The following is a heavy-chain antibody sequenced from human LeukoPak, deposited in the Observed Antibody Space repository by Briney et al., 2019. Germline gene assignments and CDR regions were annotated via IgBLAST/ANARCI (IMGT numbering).Heavy chain of an antibody. CDR2: INHSGST. CDR3: ARVAGSYYPPQR. D-gene: IGHD1-26*01. J-gene: IGHJ4*02. V-gene: IGHV4-34*01. Sequence: GSLRLSCAASGFTFSSYAMSWIRQPPGKGLEWIGEINHSGSTNYNPSLKSRVTISVDTSKNQFSLKLSSVTAADTAVYYCARVAGSYYPPQRWGQGTLVTVSS. CDR1: GFTFSSYA.